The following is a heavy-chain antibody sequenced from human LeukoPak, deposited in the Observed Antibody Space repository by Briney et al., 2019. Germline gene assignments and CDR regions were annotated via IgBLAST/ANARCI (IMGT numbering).Heavy chain of an antibody. J-gene: IGHJ4*02. CDR3: ARDAHSSSWPYYFDY. V-gene: IGHV1-18*01. D-gene: IGHD6-13*01. CDR2: ISAYNGNT. Sequence: ASVKVSCKASGYTFTNYGVTWVRQAPGQGLEWMGWISAYNGNTNYAQKLQGRVTMTTDTSTSTAYMELRSLGSDDTAVYYCARDAHSSSWPYYFDYWGQGTLVTVSS. CDR1: GYTFTNYG.